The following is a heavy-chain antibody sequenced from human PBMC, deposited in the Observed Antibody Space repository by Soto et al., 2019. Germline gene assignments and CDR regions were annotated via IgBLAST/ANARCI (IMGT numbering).Heavy chain of an antibody. J-gene: IGHJ5*02. CDR1: GFTFSSYA. D-gene: IGHD3-10*01. Sequence: GGSLRLSCAASGFTFSSYATHWVRQAPGKGLEWVAVISYDGSNKYYADSVKGRFTISRDNSKNTLYLQMNSLRAEDTAVYYCARDRGLFDPWGQGTLVTVSS. CDR3: ARDRGLFDP. CDR2: ISYDGSNK. V-gene: IGHV3-30-3*01.